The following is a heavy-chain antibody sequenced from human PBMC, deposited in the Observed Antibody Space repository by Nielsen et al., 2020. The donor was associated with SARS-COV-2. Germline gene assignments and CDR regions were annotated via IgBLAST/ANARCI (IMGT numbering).Heavy chain of an antibody. CDR2: ISSSSSTI. D-gene: IGHD5-24*01. CDR1: GFTFSSYS. CDR3: ARDMEMATINYYYYMDV. V-gene: IGHV3-48*02. J-gene: IGHJ6*03. Sequence: GESLKISCAASGFTFSSYSMNWVRQAPGKGLEWVSYISSSSSTIYYADSVKGRFTISRDNAKNSLYLQMNSLRDEDTAVYYCARDMEMATINYYYYMDVWGKGTTVTVSS.